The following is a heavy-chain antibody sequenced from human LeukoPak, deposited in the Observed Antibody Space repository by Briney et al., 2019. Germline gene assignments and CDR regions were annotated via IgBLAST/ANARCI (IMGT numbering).Heavy chain of an antibody. CDR3: ARALNIAAAGY. CDR1: GHSLTSYS. CDR2: INPSGGST. V-gene: IGHV1-46*01. D-gene: IGHD6-13*01. Sequence: ASVKVSCKAFGHSLTSYSMHWVRQAPGQGLEWMGIINPSGGSTSYAQKFQGRVTMTRDMSTSTVYMELSSLRSEDTAVYYCARALNIAAAGYWGQGTLVTVSS. J-gene: IGHJ4*02.